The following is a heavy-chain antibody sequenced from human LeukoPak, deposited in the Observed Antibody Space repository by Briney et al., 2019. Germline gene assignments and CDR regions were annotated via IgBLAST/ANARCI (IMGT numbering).Heavy chain of an antibody. J-gene: IGHJ4*02. D-gene: IGHD3-10*01. CDR2: IYSGGST. V-gene: IGHV3-66*01. CDR3: ARSRYYGSGSYF. CDR1: GFTVSSNY. Sequence: GGSLRLSCAASGFTVSSNYMSWVRQAPGKGLEWVSVIYSGGSTYYADSVKGRFTISRDNSKNSLYLQMNSLRAEDTAVYYCARSRYYGSGSYFWGQGTLVTVSS.